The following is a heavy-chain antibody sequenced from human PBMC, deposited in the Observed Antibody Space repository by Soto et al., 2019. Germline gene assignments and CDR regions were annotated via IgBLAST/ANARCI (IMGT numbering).Heavy chain of an antibody. V-gene: IGHV4-31*03. D-gene: IGHD4-17*01. Sequence: PSETLSLTCSVSGASVTNSNYYWTWIRQHPGKGLEWIGSTYYSGSTNYNPSLKSRVTISVDTSRNQFSLKLSSVTAADTAVYYCAGGSGDDWFDPRGQGKLVTVYS. CDR1: GASVTNSNYY. J-gene: IGHJ5*02. CDR3: AGGSGDDWFDP. CDR2: TYYSGST.